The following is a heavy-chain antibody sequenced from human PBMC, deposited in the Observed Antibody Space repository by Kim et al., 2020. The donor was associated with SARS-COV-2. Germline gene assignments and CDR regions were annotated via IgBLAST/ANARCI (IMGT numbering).Heavy chain of an antibody. CDR1: GGSISSSSYY. Sequence: SETLSLTCTVSGGSISSSSYYWGWIRQPPGKGLEWIGSIYYSGSTYYNPSLKSRVTISVDTSKNQFSLKLSSVTAADTAVYYCARHDGSFVVVVAATPYYFDYWGQGTLVTVSS. V-gene: IGHV4-39*01. CDR2: IYYSGST. D-gene: IGHD2-15*01. J-gene: IGHJ4*02. CDR3: ARHDGSFVVVVAATPYYFDY.